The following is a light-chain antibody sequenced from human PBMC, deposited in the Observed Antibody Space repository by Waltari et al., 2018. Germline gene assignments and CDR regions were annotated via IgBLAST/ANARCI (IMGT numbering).Light chain of an antibody. CDR3: QQYDGSSVT. CDR1: QTITGSW. V-gene: IGKV3-20*01. CDR2: GAS. Sequence: EIVLTQSPGSLSLSPGERVTLSCRASQTITGSWLTWYQQKPGQAPRLLIYGASVRATAIPDRFSGSGSGTDFTLTISRLEPEDFAVYYCQQYDGSSVTFGGGTKVEIK. J-gene: IGKJ4*01.